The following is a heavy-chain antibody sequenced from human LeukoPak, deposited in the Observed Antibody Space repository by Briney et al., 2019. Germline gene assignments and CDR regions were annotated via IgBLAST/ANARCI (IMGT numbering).Heavy chain of an antibody. D-gene: IGHD3-3*01. CDR3: ARDGRSGYSLNN. J-gene: IGHJ4*02. V-gene: IGHV3-74*01. CDR2: ISIDGSIT. CDR1: GFTFSTYW. Sequence: QPGGSLRLSCAASGFTFSTYWMHWVRQVPGKGLVWVSRISIDGSITSYADSVKGRFTISRDNAKSTLYLQMSSLRAEDTAVYYCARDGRSGYSLNNWGRGTLVTVSS.